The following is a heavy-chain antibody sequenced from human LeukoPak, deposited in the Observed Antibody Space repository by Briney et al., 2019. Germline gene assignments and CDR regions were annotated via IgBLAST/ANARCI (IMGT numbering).Heavy chain of an antibody. Sequence: SETLSLTCTVSGGSVRSGSYYWSLIRQPPGNGLEWIGYIYYSGSTNYNPSLKSRVTISVDTSKNQFSLKLSSVTAADTSVFHAAGGLRYFDWLHKGWFDPWGQGTLVTVSS. CDR2: IYYSGST. D-gene: IGHD3-9*01. CDR1: GGSVRSGSYY. J-gene: IGHJ5*02. CDR3: AGGLRYFDWLHKGWFDP. V-gene: IGHV4-61*01.